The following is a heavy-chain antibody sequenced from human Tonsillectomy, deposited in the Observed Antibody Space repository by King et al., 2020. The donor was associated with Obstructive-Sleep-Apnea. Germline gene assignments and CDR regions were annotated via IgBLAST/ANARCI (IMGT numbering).Heavy chain of an antibody. CDR3: AKDNPDSFSAMDV. Sequence: VQLVESGGVVVHPGGSLRLSCAASGFTFDDYTMHWVRQAPGKGLEWVSLISWDGGTTYYADSVKGRVTISRDNSKNSLYLQMNSLTTEDTALYYCAKDNPDSFSAMDVWGHGTTVTVSS. D-gene: IGHD1-14*01. J-gene: IGHJ6*02. CDR2: ISWDGGTT. V-gene: IGHV3-43*01. CDR1: GFTFDDYT.